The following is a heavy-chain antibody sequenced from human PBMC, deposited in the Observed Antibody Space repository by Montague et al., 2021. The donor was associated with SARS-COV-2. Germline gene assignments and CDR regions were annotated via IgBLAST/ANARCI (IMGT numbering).Heavy chain of an antibody. V-gene: IGHV4-59*01. J-gene: IGHJ3*02. Sequence: SETLSLTCTVSGGSITGNYWNWLRLSQPQGLELISNSYDCGAVXXXPSXXXRVNITTSPSKIQLSLKVNSVTAADTAASYCVRDQPDGGPRGAYDIWGQGTVVTVSS. D-gene: IGHD4-23*01. CDR2: SYDCGAV. CDR1: GGSITGNY. CDR3: VRDQPDGGPRGAYDI.